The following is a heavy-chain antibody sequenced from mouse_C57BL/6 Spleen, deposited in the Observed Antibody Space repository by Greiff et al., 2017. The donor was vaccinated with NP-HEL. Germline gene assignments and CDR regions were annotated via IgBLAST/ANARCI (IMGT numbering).Heavy chain of an antibody. CDR3: ARQLYYGSSYLDY. V-gene: IGHV5-6*01. Sequence: VQLKESGGDLVKPGGSLKLSCAASGFTFSSYGMSWVRQTPDKRLEWVATISSGGSYTYYPDSVKGRFTISRDNAKNTLYLQMSSLKSEDTAMYYCARQLYYGSSYLDYWGQGTTLTVSS. CDR2: ISSGGSYT. D-gene: IGHD1-1*01. CDR1: GFTFSSYG. J-gene: IGHJ2*01.